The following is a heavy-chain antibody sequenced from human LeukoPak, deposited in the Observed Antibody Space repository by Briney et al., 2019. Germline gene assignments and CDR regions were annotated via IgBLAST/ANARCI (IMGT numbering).Heavy chain of an antibody. CDR1: GYTFTGYY. CDR2: INPSGGST. CDR3: APLSLDSSGWERAYYFDY. Sequence: ASVKVSCKASGYTFTGYYMHWVRQAPGQGLEWMGIINPSGGSTSYAQKFQGRVTMTEDTSTDTAYMELSSLRSEDTAVYYCAPLSLDSSGWERAYYFDYWGQGTLVTVSS. D-gene: IGHD6-19*01. J-gene: IGHJ4*02. V-gene: IGHV1-46*01.